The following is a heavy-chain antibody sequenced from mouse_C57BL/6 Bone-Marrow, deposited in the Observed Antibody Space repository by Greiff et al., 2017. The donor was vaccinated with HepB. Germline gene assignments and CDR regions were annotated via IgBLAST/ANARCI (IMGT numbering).Heavy chain of an antibody. D-gene: IGHD1-1*01. CDR2: IRNKANNHAT. V-gene: IGHV6-6*01. CDR3: TEGHGSSYNYAMDY. CDR1: GFTFSDAW. J-gene: IGHJ4*01. Sequence: EVKLMESGGGLVQPGGSMKLSCAASGFTFSDAWMDWVRQSPEKGLEWVAEIRNKANNHATYYAESVKGRFTISRDDSKSSVYLQMNSLRAEDTGIYYCTEGHGSSYNYAMDYWGQGTSVTVSS.